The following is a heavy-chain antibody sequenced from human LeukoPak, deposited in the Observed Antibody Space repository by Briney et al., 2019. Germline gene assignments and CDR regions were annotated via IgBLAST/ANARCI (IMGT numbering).Heavy chain of an antibody. D-gene: IGHD2-2*01. CDR1: GYSISSGYY. CDR3: ATSVCSSTSCYRNFDY. V-gene: IGHV4-38-2*02. Sequence: SETLSLTCTVSGYSISSGYYWGWIRQPPGKGLEWIGSIYHSGSTYYNPSHKSRVTISVDTSKNQFSLKLSSVTAADTAVYYCATSVCSSTSCYRNFDYWGQGTLVTVS. CDR2: IYHSGST. J-gene: IGHJ4*02.